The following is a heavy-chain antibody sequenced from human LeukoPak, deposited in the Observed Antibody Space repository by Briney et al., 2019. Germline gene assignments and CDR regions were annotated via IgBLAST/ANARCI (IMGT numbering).Heavy chain of an antibody. V-gene: IGHV3-7*04. CDR1: GFTFSTFA. J-gene: IGHJ4*02. CDR3: TRVGYIDEGIDY. D-gene: IGHD5-24*01. CDR2: IKQDGSKK. Sequence: GGSLRLSCVASGFTFSTFAMTWVRQAPGKGLEWVANIKQDGSKKSYVDSVKGRFTISRDNAKNSLYLQMNSLRAEDTAIYYCTRVGYIDEGIDYWGQGTLVTVSS.